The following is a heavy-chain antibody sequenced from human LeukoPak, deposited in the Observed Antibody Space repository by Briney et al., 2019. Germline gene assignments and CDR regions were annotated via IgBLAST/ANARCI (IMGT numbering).Heavy chain of an antibody. V-gene: IGHV4-59*11. J-gene: IGHJ5*02. Sequence: SETLSLTCTVSGDSIGSHYWSWIRQPPGKGLEWIGYIFYVGSTNYNPSLKSRVTISVDTSKNQFSLKLSSVTAADTAVYYCARTPTAAGTWWFDPWGQGTLVTVSS. D-gene: IGHD6-13*01. CDR1: GDSIGSHY. CDR2: IFYVGST. CDR3: ARTPTAAGTWWFDP.